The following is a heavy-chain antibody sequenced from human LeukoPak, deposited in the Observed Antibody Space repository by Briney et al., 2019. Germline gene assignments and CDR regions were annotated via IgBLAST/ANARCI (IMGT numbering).Heavy chain of an antibody. CDR1: GFTLSSHS. D-gene: IGHD4-17*01. CDR2: ISSSSSYI. Sequence: PGGSLRLSCAASGFTLSSHSMNWVRQAPGKGLEWVSSISSSSSYIYYADSVKGRFTISRDNSKNTLYLQMNSLRADDTALYYCAKEIWPTVTTPGRTYFDYWGQGTLVTISS. J-gene: IGHJ4*02. CDR3: AKEIWPTVTTPGRTYFDY. V-gene: IGHV3-21*01.